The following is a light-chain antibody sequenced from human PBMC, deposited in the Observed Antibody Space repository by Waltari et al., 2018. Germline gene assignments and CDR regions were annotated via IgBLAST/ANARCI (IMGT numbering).Light chain of an antibody. Sequence: SYELTQPPSVSVSPGQTASISCSGDRLGEKFATWYQQKPGQSPVLVIYQDTKRPSGIPERFFGSNSGNTATLTISGTQALDEADYYCQTWDTSNEAIFGPGTKVTVL. CDR1: RLGEKF. V-gene: IGLV3-1*01. CDR3: QTWDTSNEAI. CDR2: QDT. J-gene: IGLJ1*01.